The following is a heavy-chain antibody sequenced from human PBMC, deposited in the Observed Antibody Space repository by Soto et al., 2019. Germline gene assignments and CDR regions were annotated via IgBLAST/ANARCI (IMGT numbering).Heavy chain of an antibody. V-gene: IGHV1-69*06. CDR1: AGTFSSYA. D-gene: IGHD3-9*01. CDR3: ASLFDWLQSYYYYYGMDV. CDR2: IIPIFGTA. Sequence: SVKVSCKASAGTFSSYAISWVRQAPGQGLEWMGGIIPIFGTANYAQKFQGRVTITADKSTSTAYMELSSLRSEDTAVYYCASLFDWLQSYYYYYGMDVWGQGTTVTASS. J-gene: IGHJ6*02.